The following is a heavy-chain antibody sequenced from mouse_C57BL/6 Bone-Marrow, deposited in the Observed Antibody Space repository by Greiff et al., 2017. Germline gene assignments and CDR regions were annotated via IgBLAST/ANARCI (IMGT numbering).Heavy chain of an antibody. J-gene: IGHJ3*01. Sequence: EVTVVESGGDLVKPGGSLKLSCAASGFTFSSYGMSWVRQTPDKRLEWVATISSGGSYTYYPDSVKGRFTISRDNAKNTLYLQMSSLKSEDTAMYYCARQGPLLFAYWGQGTLVTVSA. CDR2: ISSGGSYT. V-gene: IGHV5-6*01. CDR3: ARQGPLLFAY. CDR1: GFTFSSYG. D-gene: IGHD6-1*01.